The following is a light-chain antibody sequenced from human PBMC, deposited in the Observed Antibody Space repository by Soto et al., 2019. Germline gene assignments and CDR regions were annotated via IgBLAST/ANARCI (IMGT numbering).Light chain of an antibody. J-gene: IGKJ1*01. CDR3: QQTYSSPWT. Sequence: DIQLTQSPSSLSASVGDRVTITCRGSQGVSKYLNWYQQKPGRAPMLLIYATSNLQHGVPSRFSGNGSGPNFTLTIASLHPEDLGTYYCQQTYSSPWTFGQGTRVAI. V-gene: IGKV1-39*01. CDR1: QGVSKY. CDR2: ATS.